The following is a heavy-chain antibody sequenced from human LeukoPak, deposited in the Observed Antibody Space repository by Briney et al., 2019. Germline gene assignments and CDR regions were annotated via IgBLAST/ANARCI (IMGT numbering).Heavy chain of an antibody. V-gene: IGHV3-23*01. D-gene: IGHD6-6*01. CDR2: ISGSGGST. J-gene: IGHJ5*02. CDR1: GFTFSSYA. CDR3: AKGSIAGRRDWLDP. Sequence: PGGSLRLSCAASGFTFSSYAMMWVRQAPGKGREWGSSISGSGGSTYYADSVTGRFTISRDNSKNTLYLQMTSLRAEDTAVYYCAKGSIAGRRDWLDPWGEGSLVSVSS.